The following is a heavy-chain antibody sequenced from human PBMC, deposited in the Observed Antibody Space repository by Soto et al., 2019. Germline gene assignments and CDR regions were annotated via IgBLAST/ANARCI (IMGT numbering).Heavy chain of an antibody. Sequence: QVQLVESGGGVVQPGRSLRLSCAASGFTFSNYGMHWVRQAPGKGLEWGALISYDGSSKDYADSVKGRFTISRDNSKSTLFLQMNSLRVEDTAVYYCARGGYGESHAEYFQHWGQGTLVTVSS. J-gene: IGHJ1*01. CDR2: ISYDGSSK. CDR3: ARGGYGESHAEYFQH. D-gene: IGHD4-17*01. V-gene: IGHV3-30-3*01. CDR1: GFTFSNYG.